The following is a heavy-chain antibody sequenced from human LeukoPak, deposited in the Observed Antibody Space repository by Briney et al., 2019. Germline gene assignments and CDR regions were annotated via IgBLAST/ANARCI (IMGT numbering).Heavy chain of an antibody. CDR2: INGDGSYT. Sequence: PGGSLRLSCAASGFAFSSYWVHWVRQVPGKGLVWLSRINGDGSYTKYADSVKGRFTISRDNAQNTLFLKMNSLSAEDTAVYFCARDKSEYDSSGRGDYWGQGTLVTVSS. V-gene: IGHV3-74*03. J-gene: IGHJ4*02. D-gene: IGHD3-22*01. CDR1: GFAFSSYW. CDR3: ARDKSEYDSSGRGDY.